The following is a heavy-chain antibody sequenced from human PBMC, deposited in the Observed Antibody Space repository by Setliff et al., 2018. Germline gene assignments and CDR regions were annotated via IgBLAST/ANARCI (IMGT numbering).Heavy chain of an antibody. Sequence: GGSLRLSCAASGFTFSASTMNWVRQAPGKGLEWVSSISGSSSNFIYYADSVKGRFTISRDNAKNSLFLQMDNLGAEDTAQYFCARDSSHFIRVLDSWGQGTLVTVSS. D-gene: IGHD3-10*01. CDR1: GFTFSAST. CDR3: ARDSSHFIRVLDS. J-gene: IGHJ4*02. CDR2: ISGSSSNFI. V-gene: IGHV3-21*01.